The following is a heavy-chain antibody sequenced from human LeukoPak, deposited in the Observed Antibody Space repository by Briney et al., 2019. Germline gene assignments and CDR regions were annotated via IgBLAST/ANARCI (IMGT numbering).Heavy chain of an antibody. CDR2: ITPSGGST. CDR1: GYTFASYY. V-gene: IGHV1-46*01. J-gene: IGHJ6*03. CDR3: ARTEWFFYSMDV. Sequence: GASVSVSCTASGYTFASYYIHWLRQAPGQGLEGMGVITPSGGSTTYAKTFQGRVIMTRDMSTKTVYMEMTSLRSEDTAIYYCARTEWFFYSMDVWGKGTTITVSS. D-gene: IGHD3-10*01.